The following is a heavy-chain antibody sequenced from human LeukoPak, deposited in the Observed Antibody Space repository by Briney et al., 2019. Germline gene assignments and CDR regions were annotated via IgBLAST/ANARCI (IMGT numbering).Heavy chain of an antibody. V-gene: IGHV3-48*01. CDR1: GSTFSSYH. Sequence: GGSLRLSCAASGSTFSSYHMNWVRQAPGKGLEWVSYISIFSSTIYYADSVKGRFTISRDDANSLVYLQMNSLRAEDTAVYYCARTNERELDYWGQGTLVTVSS. J-gene: IGHJ4*02. CDR3: ARTNERELDY. CDR2: ISIFSSTI. D-gene: IGHD1-26*01.